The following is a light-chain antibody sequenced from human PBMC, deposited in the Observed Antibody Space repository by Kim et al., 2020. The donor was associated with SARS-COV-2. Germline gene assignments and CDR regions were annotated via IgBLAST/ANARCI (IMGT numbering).Light chain of an antibody. Sequence: ASVGDRVTFTCRASQAINNRLAWFQQKSGKAPKRLIYDASTLQSGVPSKFSGSGFGTEFTLTISSLQPEDFATYYCQQYSTFPLTFGGGTKVDIK. J-gene: IGKJ4*01. V-gene: IGKV1-16*02. CDR3: QQYSTFPLT. CDR1: QAINNR. CDR2: DAS.